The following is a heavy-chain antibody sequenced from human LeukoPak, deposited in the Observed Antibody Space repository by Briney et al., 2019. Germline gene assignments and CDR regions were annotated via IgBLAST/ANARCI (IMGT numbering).Heavy chain of an antibody. J-gene: IGHJ6*02. Sequence: GSSVKVSCKASGYTFTSYDINWVRQATGQGPEWMGWTNRNSGKTSHEEKFEGRVTIIRKDNISTAYKQLRSLRSDDTAVYYCARNLYQSLYDYGMDVWGQGTPVTVSS. CDR3: ARNLYQSLYDYGMDV. D-gene: IGHD3-16*02. V-gene: IGHV1-8*01. CDR2: TNRNSGKT. CDR1: GYTFTSYD.